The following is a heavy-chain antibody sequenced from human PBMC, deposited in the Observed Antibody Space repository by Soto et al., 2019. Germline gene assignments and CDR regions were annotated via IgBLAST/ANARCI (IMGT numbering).Heavy chain of an antibody. D-gene: IGHD5-12*01. V-gene: IGHV3-30-3*01. Sequence: QVQLVESGGGVVQPGRSLRLCCAASGFTFSDYTMHWVRQAPGKELEWVALMSSDGGNTHYTDSVKGRFTISRDNSKNTLYLQMDSLRPEDTTVYYCARDYGDGYYYFDLWGQGTLVTVSS. CDR1: GFTFSDYT. CDR2: MSSDGGNT. J-gene: IGHJ4*02. CDR3: ARDYGDGYYYFDL.